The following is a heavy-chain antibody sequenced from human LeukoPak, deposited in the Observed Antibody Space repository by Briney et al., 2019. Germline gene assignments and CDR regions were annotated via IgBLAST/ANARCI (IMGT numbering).Heavy chain of an antibody. CDR2: INPNSGGT. J-gene: IGHJ4*02. D-gene: IGHD3-10*01. CDR3: ARDYGGNGEFHDY. Sequence: GASVKVSCKASGYTFTGYYMHWVRQAPGQGLEWMGWINPNSGGTNYAQKFQGRVTMTRDTSISTAYMELSRLRSDDTAVYYCARDYGGNGEFHDYWGQGTLVTVSS. CDR1: GYTFTGYY. V-gene: IGHV1-2*02.